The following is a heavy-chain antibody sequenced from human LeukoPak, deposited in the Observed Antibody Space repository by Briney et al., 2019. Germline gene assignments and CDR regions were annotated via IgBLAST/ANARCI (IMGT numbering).Heavy chain of an antibody. CDR2: ISAYNGNT. CDR3: ARGRYSSSWYYFDY. Sequence: GASVKVSCKASGYTFTSYGISWVRQAPGQGLEWMGWISAYNGNTNYARKLQGRVTMTTDTSTSTAYMELRSLRSDDTAVYYCARGRYSSSWYYFDYWGQGTLVTVSS. J-gene: IGHJ4*02. D-gene: IGHD6-13*01. CDR1: GYTFTSYG. V-gene: IGHV1-18*01.